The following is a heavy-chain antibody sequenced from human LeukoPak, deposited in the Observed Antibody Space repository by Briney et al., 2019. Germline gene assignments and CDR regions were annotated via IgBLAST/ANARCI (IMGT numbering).Heavy chain of an antibody. CDR1: GGSISSYY. V-gene: IGHV4-59*01. Sequence: PSETLSLTCAVSGGSISSYYWSWIREPPGKGLEWIGYIYYSGSTNYNPSLKSRVTISVDTSKNQFSLKLSSVTAADTAVYYCARGSGATEFDPWGQGTLVTVSS. CDR2: IYYSGST. D-gene: IGHD2-21*02. CDR3: ARGSGATEFDP. J-gene: IGHJ5*02.